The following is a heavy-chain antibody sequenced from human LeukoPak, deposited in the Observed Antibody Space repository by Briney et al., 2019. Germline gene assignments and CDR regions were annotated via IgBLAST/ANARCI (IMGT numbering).Heavy chain of an antibody. Sequence: TVGSLRLSSAASGFTFCSHWMHWVPQVPGKGLVCVSRINSDGSTTSYADPVKGRFTISRDNAKNTLYLQMNSLRAEDTAVCYCARDALTTVTPDYWGQGTLVIVPS. D-gene: IGHD4-17*01. V-gene: IGHV3-74*01. CDR1: GFTFCSHW. CDR3: ARDALTTVTPDY. CDR2: INSDGSTT. J-gene: IGHJ4*02.